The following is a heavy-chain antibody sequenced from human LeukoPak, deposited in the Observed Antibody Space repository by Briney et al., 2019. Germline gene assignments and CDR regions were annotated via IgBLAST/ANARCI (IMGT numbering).Heavy chain of an antibody. CDR2: INHSGST. CDR1: GGSFSGYY. V-gene: IGHV4-34*01. Sequence: PSETLSLTCAVYGGSFSGYYWSWIRQPPGKGLEWIGEINHSGSTNYNPSLKSRVTISVDTSKNQFSLKLSSVTAADTAVYYCARGAYYGSGSYYNWTPRDWFDPWGQGTLVTVSS. D-gene: IGHD3-10*01. J-gene: IGHJ5*02. CDR3: ARGAYYGSGSYYNWTPRDWFDP.